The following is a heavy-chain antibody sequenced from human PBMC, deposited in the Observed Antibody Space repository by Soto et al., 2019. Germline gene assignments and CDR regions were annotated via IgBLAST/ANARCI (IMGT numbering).Heavy chain of an antibody. CDR1: GFTFVSYS. J-gene: IGHJ6*02. V-gene: IGHV3-48*02. CDR3: AREGYYDSSGYYVSPYYYYGMDV. CDR2: ISSSSSTI. D-gene: IGHD3-22*01. Sequence: PWGSLRLSCAASGFTFVSYSMNCFGQSPGKGRERVSYISSSSSTIYYADSVKGRFTISRDKAKNSLYLQMNSLRDEDTAVYYCAREGYYDSSGYYVSPYYYYGMDVWGQGTTVTVSS.